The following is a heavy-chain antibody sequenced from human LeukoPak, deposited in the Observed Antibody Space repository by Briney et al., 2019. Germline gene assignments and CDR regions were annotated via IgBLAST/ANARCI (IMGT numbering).Heavy chain of an antibody. CDR1: GFPFDTYA. D-gene: IGHD2/OR15-2a*01. V-gene: IGHV3-23*01. Sequence: PPGGSLRLSCAASGFPFDTYAMSWVRQAPGRGLEWVSAINEGGDKTYYADSVEGRFIISRDNSKNTLSLQMNSLRVEDTAVYYCSNSPPTYGDFDYWGQGTLVTVSS. J-gene: IGHJ4*02. CDR2: INEGGDKT. CDR3: SNSPPTYGDFDY.